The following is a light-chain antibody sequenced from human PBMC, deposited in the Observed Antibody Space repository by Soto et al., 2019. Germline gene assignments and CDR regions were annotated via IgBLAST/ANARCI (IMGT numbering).Light chain of an antibody. CDR1: QSVSSY. Sequence: EIVLTQSPATLSLSPGERATLSCRASQSVSSYLAWYQQKPGQAHRLLIYDASNRATRIPARFSGSGSVTDFTLTISSLEPEDFAVYYCQQRSNWPPLFTFGPGTKVDIK. CDR3: QQRSNWPPLFT. CDR2: DAS. V-gene: IGKV3-11*01. J-gene: IGKJ3*01.